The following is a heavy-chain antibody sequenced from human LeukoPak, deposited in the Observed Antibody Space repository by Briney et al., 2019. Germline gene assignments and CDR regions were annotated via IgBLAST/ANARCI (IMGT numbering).Heavy chain of an antibody. J-gene: IGHJ5*02. Sequence: SQTLSLTCTVSGGSISSGSYYWSWIRQPPGKGLECIGYIYYIGSTNYNPSLKSRVTISLDTSKSQFSLKLTSVTPADTAVYYCARGGIVGSRTNWFDPWGQGILVTVSS. CDR1: GGSISSGSYY. CDR3: ARGGIVGSRTNWFDP. CDR2: IYYIGST. V-gene: IGHV4-61*01. D-gene: IGHD1-26*01.